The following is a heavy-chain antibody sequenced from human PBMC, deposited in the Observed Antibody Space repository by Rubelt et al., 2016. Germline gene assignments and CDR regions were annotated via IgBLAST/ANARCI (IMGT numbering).Heavy chain of an antibody. CDR2: FYYSGRP. CDR1: GGSFSDYY. J-gene: IGHJ2*01. D-gene: IGHD3-10*01. V-gene: IGHV4-34*01. Sequence: QVQLQQWGAGLLKPSETLSLTCAVYGGSFSDYYWRWIRQPPGKGLEWVGGFYYSGRPYYTPSLTSRVTISVDTSKGPVARKLTSVTAADTASYDCARRGCYGSGSAFDLWGRGTLVTVFS. CDR3: ARRGCYGSGSAFDL.